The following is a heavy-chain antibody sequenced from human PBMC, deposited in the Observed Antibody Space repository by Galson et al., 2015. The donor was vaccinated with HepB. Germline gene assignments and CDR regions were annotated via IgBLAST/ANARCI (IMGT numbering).Heavy chain of an antibody. Sequence: SVKVSCKASGYTFTSYGISWVRQAPGQGLEWMGWISAYNGNTNYAQKLQGRVTMTTDTSTSTAYMELRSLRSDDTAVYYCASYYDILTGYYNPYYYGMDVWGQGTTVTVSS. D-gene: IGHD3-9*01. CDR1: GYTFTSYG. CDR3: ASYYDILTGYYNPYYYGMDV. V-gene: IGHV1-18*04. CDR2: ISAYNGNT. J-gene: IGHJ6*02.